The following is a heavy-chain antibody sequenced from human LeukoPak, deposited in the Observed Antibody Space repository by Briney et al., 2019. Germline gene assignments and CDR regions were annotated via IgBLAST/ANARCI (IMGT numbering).Heavy chain of an antibody. CDR2: ISGSGGST. Sequence: PGGSLRLSCAASGFTFSRYAMSWVRQAPGKGLEWVSAISGSGGSTYYADSVKGRFTISRDNSKNTLYLQMNSLRAEDTAVYYCAKDALGYSSSWYFDYWGQGTLVTVSS. CDR3: AKDALGYSSSWYFDY. J-gene: IGHJ4*02. D-gene: IGHD6-13*01. CDR1: GFTFSRYA. V-gene: IGHV3-23*01.